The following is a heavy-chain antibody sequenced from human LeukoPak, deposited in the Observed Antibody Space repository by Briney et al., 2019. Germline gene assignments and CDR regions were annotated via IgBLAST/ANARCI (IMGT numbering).Heavy chain of an antibody. D-gene: IGHD3-3*01. Sequence: GGSLRLFCAVSGFTFSSYAMHWVRQAPCKGLEWVAVISYDGSNKYYADSVKGRFTISRDNSKNTLYLQMNSLRAEDTAVYYCARDSSYYDFWSGYWDYWGQGTLVTVSS. J-gene: IGHJ4*02. CDR2: ISYDGSNK. CDR1: GFTFSSYA. V-gene: IGHV3-30-3*01. CDR3: ARDSSYYDFWSGYWDY.